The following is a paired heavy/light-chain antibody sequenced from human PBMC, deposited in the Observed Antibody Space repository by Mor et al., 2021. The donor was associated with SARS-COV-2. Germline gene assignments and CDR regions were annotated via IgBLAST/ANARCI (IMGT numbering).Heavy chain of an antibody. J-gene: IGHJ6*02. CDR1: GYTFTGYY. Sequence: QVQLVQSGAEVKTPGASVKVSCKASGYTFTGYYIHWVRQAPGQGLEWMGWINPKTGGTNYPQKFQGWVTMTRDTSISTTYMELRRLRSDDTAVYYCARIPIYDFRSDFDAMDVWGQGTTVTVSS. D-gene: IGHD3-3*01. CDR2: INPKTGGT. V-gene: IGHV1-2*04. CDR3: ARIPIYDFRSDFDAMDV.
Light chain of an antibody. CDR1: TTNIGARYD. V-gene: IGLV1-40*01. Sequence: QSVLTQPPSVSGAPGQRVTISCTGSTTNIGARYDVHWYQQLPGTAPRLLIQGNSNRPSGVPDRFSGSRSGISASLAITGLQAEDEADYYCQSYDHSLSGSVFGGGTKLTVL. CDR3: QSYDHSLSGSV. CDR2: GNS. J-gene: IGLJ3*02.